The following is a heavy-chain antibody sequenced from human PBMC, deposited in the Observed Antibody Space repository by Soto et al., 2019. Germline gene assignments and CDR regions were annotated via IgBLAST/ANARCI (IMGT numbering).Heavy chain of an antibody. V-gene: IGHV1-69*06. CDR1: GSRFSNYV. J-gene: IGHJ4*02. CDR2: IIPIFNST. Sequence: ASVKVSCKVSGSRFSNYVISWVRQAPGHGLEWLGRIIPIFNSTKYAQSFQGRVTITADKSTSTASLELSSLRSDDTAVYYCAREGRGKKAGYNGLVSLGYWGQGTLVTV. CDR3: AREGRGKKAGYNGLVSLGY. D-gene: IGHD2-2*02.